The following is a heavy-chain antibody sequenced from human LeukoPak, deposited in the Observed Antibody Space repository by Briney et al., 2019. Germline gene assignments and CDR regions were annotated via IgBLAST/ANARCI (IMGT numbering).Heavy chain of an antibody. CDR2: VYTSGNT. CDR1: SGSISSYF. D-gene: IGHD1-1*01. V-gene: IGHV4-4*07. J-gene: IGHJ4*02. CDR3: TTNIDDSRGY. Sequence: SETLSLTCTVSSGSISSYFWSWIRQPAGKGLEWIGRVYTSGNTNYNPSLMSRVTMSLDTSKKQFSLKLTSVIAADTVVYYCTTNIDDSRGYWGQGTLVTVSS.